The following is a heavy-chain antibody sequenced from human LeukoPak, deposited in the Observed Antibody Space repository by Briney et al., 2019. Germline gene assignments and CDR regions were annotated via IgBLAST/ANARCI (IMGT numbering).Heavy chain of an antibody. CDR3: AKVLPSSGWASDY. CDR1: GFTFTSYD. CDR2: ISGSGYMT. V-gene: IGHV3-23*01. J-gene: IGHJ4*02. Sequence: GGSLRLSCAASGFTFTSYDMKWVRQAPGKGLEWVSTISGSGYMTYYADSVKGRFTISRDNFKNTLYLQMNSLRVEDTAAYYCAKVLPSSGWASDYWGQGILVTVSS. D-gene: IGHD6-19*01.